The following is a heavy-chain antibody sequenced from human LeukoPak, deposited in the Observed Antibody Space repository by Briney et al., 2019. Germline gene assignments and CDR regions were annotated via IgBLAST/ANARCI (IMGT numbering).Heavy chain of an antibody. V-gene: IGHV3-66*01. CDR3: ARGPYSRGWSLDY. CDR1: GFTVSNNY. CDR2: IYSGGST. Sequence: GSLRLSCAASGFTVSNNYMSWVRQAPGKGLEWVSVIYSGGSTYYADSVKGRFTISRANSTNTLYLQMNSLRAEDTAVYYCARGPYSRGWSLDYWGQGTLVTVSS. J-gene: IGHJ4*02. D-gene: IGHD6-19*01.